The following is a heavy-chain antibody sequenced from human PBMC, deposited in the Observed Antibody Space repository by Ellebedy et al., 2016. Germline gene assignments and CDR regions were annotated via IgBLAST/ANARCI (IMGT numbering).Heavy chain of an antibody. V-gene: IGHV3-7*04. CDR2: IKEDGSEK. J-gene: IGHJ4*02. CDR1: GFTFSSHW. CDR3: ARARGFDY. Sequence: GGSLRLSCAASGFTFSSHWMSWVRQAPGKGLERVANIKEDGSEKYYVDSVKGRFTIARDNAKNSLYLQMNSLRVEDTAVYYCARARGFDYWGQGTLVTVSS. D-gene: IGHD3-10*01.